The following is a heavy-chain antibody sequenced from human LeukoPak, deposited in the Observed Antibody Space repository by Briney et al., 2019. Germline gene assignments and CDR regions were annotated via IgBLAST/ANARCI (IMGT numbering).Heavy chain of an antibody. J-gene: IGHJ3*02. CDR2: ISYDGSNK. CDR1: GFTFSSYA. V-gene: IGHV3-30-3*01. Sequence: GGSLRLSCAASGFTFSSYAMHWVRQAPGKGLEWVAVISYDGSNKYYADSVKGRFTISRDNSKNTLYLQMNSLRAEDTAVYYCSRRYYGSGSYYGDAFDIWGQGTMVTVSS. D-gene: IGHD3-10*01. CDR3: SRRYYGSGSYYGDAFDI.